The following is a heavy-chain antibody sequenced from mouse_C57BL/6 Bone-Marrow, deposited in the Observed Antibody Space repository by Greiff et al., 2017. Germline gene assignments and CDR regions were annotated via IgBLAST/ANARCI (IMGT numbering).Heavy chain of an antibody. CDR1: GYTFTSYW. CDR2: IDPSDSET. V-gene: IGHV1-52*01. D-gene: IGHD2-5*01. Sequence: VQLQQPGAELVRPGSSVKLSCKASGYTFTSYWMHWVKQRPIHGLEWIGNIDPSDSETHYNQKFKDKATFTADKSSSTAYMQLSSLTSEDSAVYYCATSDYSRGYAMDYWGQGTSVTVSS. CDR3: ATSDYSRGYAMDY. J-gene: IGHJ4*01.